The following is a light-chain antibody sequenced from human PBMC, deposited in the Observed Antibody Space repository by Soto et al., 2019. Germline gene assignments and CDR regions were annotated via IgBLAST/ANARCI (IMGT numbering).Light chain of an antibody. CDR1: QSVSSY. J-gene: IGKJ4*01. CDR2: DAS. CDR3: QQRSTWPAT. V-gene: IGKV3-11*01. Sequence: DIELTQSPSTLSLSPGDRATISCRASQSVSSYLAWYQQKPGQAPKLLIYDASNMPTGIPARFSGSGSGTDFTLTISSLEPDDFAVYYCQQRSTWPATFGGGTKVQIK.